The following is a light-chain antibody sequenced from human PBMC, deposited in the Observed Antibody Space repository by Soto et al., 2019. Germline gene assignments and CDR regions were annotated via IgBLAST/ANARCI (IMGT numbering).Light chain of an antibody. V-gene: IGLV7-43*01. CDR2: TTN. CDR3: LLYYGGAHLV. J-gene: IGLJ3*02. CDR1: TGAVTSGNY. Sequence: QTVVTQEPSLTVSPGGTVTLTCASSTGAVTSGNYPSWFQRKPGQAPRTLIYTTNDKHSWTPARFSGSLLVGRATLTLSGAQPEDEADYYCLLYYGGAHLVFGGGTKLTLL.